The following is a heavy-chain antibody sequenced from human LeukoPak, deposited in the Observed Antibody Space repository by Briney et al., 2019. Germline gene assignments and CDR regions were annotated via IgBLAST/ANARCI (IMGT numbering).Heavy chain of an antibody. Sequence: GESLKISCKGSGYSFTSYWIGWVRQMPGKGLEGMGIIYPGDCDTRYSPSFQGQVTISADKSISTAYLQWSSLKASDTAMYYCARQSKSTGYYYDSSGYIEYFQHWGQGTLVTVSS. D-gene: IGHD3-22*01. J-gene: IGHJ1*01. CDR1: GYSFTSYW. V-gene: IGHV5-51*01. CDR3: ARQSKSTGYYYDSSGYIEYFQH. CDR2: IYPGDCDT.